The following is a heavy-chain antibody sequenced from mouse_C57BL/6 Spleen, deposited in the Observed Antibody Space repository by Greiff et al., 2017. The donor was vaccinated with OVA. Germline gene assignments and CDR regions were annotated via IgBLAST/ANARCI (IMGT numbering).Heavy chain of an antibody. CDR3: ARSNYGSSYFDY. CDR2: LYPGSGST. D-gene: IGHD1-1*01. J-gene: IGHJ2*01. Sequence: QVQLQQPGAELVKPGASVKMSCKASGYTFTSYWITWVKQRPGQGLEWIGDLYPGSGSTNYNEKFKSKATLTVDTSSSTAYMQLSSLTSEDSAVYYCARSNYGSSYFDYWGQGTTLTVSS. CDR1: GYTFTSYW. V-gene: IGHV1-55*01.